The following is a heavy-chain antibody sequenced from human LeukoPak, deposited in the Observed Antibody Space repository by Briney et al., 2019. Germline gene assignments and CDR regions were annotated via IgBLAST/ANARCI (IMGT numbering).Heavy chain of an antibody. D-gene: IGHD3-10*01. CDR3: ARLRGYYMDV. CDR2: IYYSGST. CDR1: GGSTSSYY. Sequence: SETLSLTCTVSGGSTSSYYWSWIRQPPGKGLEWVGYIYYSGSTNYNPSLKSRVTISVDTSKNQFSLKLSSVTAADTAVYYCARLRGYYMDVWGKGTTVTISS. J-gene: IGHJ6*03. V-gene: IGHV4-59*01.